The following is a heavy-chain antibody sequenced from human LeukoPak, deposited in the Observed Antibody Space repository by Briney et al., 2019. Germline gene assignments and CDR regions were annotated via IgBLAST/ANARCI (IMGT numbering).Heavy chain of an antibody. V-gene: IGHV1-2*02. CDR3: ARGGLPAANLGNWFDP. D-gene: IGHD2-2*01. J-gene: IGHJ5*02. CDR2: INPNSGGT. CDR1: GYTFTGYY. Sequence: GASVKVSCKASGYTFTGYYMHWVRQAPGQGLKWMGWINPNSGGTNYAQKFQGRVTMTRDTSISTAYMELSRLRSDDTAVYYCARGGLPAANLGNWFDPWGQGTLVTVSS.